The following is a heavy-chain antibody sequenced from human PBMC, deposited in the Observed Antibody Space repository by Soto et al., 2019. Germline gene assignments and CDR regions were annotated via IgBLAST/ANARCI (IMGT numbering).Heavy chain of an antibody. V-gene: IGHV3-15*07. CDR1: GFTFSNAW. CDR2: IKSKTDGGTT. D-gene: IGHD6-13*01. Sequence: GGSLRLSCAASGFTFSNAWMNWVRQAPGKGLEWVGRIKSKTDGGTTDYAAPVKGRFTISRDDSKNTLYLQMNSLKTEDTAVYYCTTDSSSWTKDFDYWGQGTLVTVSS. CDR3: TTDSSSWTKDFDY. J-gene: IGHJ4*02.